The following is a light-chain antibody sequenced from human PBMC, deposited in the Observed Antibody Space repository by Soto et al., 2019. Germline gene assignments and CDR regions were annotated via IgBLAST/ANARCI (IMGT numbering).Light chain of an antibody. CDR2: GAS. CDR1: QSVSSSY. J-gene: IGKJ3*01. CDR3: QQYGSSPPRIT. Sequence: EIVLTQSPGTLSLSPGERATLSCRASQSVSSSYLAWYQQKPGQTPRLLIYGASNRATGIPDRFSGSGSGTDFTLTISRLEPEDFAVYYCQQYGSSPPRITFGPGTKVDIK. V-gene: IGKV3-20*01.